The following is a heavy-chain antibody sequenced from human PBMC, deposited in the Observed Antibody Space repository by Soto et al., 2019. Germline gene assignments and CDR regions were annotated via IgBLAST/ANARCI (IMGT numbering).Heavy chain of an antibody. Sequence: PGESLKISCKGAGYTFDSAWIVWVRQMPGKGLEWMGIIKPGGFDLRYSPPFLVHVTISADAAVRTAYLQLNSPKAADSGRYYCARHINYICDFWGQGTLVTVSS. CDR3: ARHINYICDF. D-gene: IGHD4-4*01. J-gene: IGHJ4*02. V-gene: IGHV5-51*01. CDR1: GYTFDSAW. CDR2: IKPGGFDL.